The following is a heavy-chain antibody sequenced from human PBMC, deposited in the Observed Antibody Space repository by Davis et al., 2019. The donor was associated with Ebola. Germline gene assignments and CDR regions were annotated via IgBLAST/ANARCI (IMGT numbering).Heavy chain of an antibody. CDR2: ISPDGSAT. CDR3: ARAFLRLADY. D-gene: IGHD3-3*01. Sequence: GSLRLSCAASGFSFSNYWIHWVRQAPGKGPVWVSRISPDGSATGYADSVKGRFIISRDNAKNSLYLQMNSLRAEDTAVYYCARAFLRLADYWGQGTLVTVSS. J-gene: IGHJ4*02. V-gene: IGHV3-74*01. CDR1: GFSFSNYW.